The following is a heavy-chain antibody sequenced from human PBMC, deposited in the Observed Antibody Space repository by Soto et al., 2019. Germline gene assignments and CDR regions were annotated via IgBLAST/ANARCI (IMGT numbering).Heavy chain of an antibody. CDR3: ARELYYYGSGSYYNWFDP. CDR2: IYYSGST. J-gene: IGHJ5*02. Sequence: SETLSLTCTVSGGSISSYYWSWIRQPPGKGLEWIGYIYYSGSTNYNPSLKSRVTISVDTSKNQFSLNLTSVTAADTAVYYCARELYYYGSGSYYNWFDPWGQGTLVTVSS. CDR1: GGSISSYY. V-gene: IGHV4-59*01. D-gene: IGHD3-10*01.